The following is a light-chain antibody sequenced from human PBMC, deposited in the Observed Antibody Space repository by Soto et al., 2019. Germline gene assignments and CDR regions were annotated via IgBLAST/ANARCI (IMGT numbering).Light chain of an antibody. CDR3: QQYNKWPLT. Sequence: EIVMTQSPATLSVSPGERATLSCSASQSVSSDLVWYQQKAGQAPRLLIYDTSTRATVIPARFSGSGSGTEFTLTISSLQSEDSAVYHCQQYNKWPLTFGGGTKLEIK. V-gene: IGKV3-15*01. CDR2: DTS. CDR1: QSVSSD. J-gene: IGKJ4*01.